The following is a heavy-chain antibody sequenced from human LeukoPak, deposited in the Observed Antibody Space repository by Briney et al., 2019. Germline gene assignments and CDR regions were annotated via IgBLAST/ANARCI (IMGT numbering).Heavy chain of an antibody. CDR3: ARGRAAAGKLDY. Sequence: SETLSLTCTVSGGSIGSYYWSWIRQPAGKGLEWIGRIYTSGSTNYNPSLKSRVTMSVDTSKNQFPLKLSSVTAADTAVYYCARGRAAAGKLDYWGQGTLVAVSS. D-gene: IGHD6-13*01. V-gene: IGHV4-4*07. J-gene: IGHJ4*02. CDR2: IYTSGST. CDR1: GGSIGSYY.